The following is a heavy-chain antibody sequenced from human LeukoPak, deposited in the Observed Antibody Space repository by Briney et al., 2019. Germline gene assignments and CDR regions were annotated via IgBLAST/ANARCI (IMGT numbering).Heavy chain of an antibody. D-gene: IGHD3-3*01. CDR3: ARHTGGLGRYDFWSGYTLDGMDV. Sequence: SETLSLTCTVSGGSISSSSYYWGWIRQPPGKGLEWIGSIYYSGSTYYNPSLKSRVTISVDTSKNQFSLKLSSVTAADMAVYYCARHTGGLGRYDFWSGYTLDGMDVWGQGTTVTVSS. CDR1: GGSISSSSYY. CDR2: IYYSGST. V-gene: IGHV4-39*01. J-gene: IGHJ6*02.